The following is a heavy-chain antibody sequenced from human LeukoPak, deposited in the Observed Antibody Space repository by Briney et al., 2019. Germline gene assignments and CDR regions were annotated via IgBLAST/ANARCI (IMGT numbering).Heavy chain of an antibody. CDR1: GYTFSIYN. J-gene: IGHJ5*02. V-gene: IGHV1-46*01. D-gene: IGHD2-8*01. Sequence: GASVKVSCKASGYTFSIYNMHWVRQAPGQGLEWMGIINPSGGTSYAQKLQGRITMTRDTSTSTLYMELSSLRSEDTAVYYCARVSGFCTNGVCPSFDPWGQGTLVTVSS. CDR3: ARVSGFCTNGVCPSFDP. CDR2: INPSGGT.